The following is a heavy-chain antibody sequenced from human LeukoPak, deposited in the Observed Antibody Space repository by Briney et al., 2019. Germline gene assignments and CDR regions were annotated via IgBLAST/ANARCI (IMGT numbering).Heavy chain of an antibody. Sequence: ASVKVSCKASGYTFTSYGISWVRQAPGQGLEWMGWISAYNGNTNYAQKLQGRVTMTTDTSTSTAYMELRSLRSDDTAVYYCARDRVPAPIPYNDVFNIWGKGKMVTVFS. V-gene: IGHV1-18*04. CDR1: GYTFTSYG. J-gene: IGHJ3*02. D-gene: IGHD2-2*01. CDR2: ISAYNGNT. CDR3: ARDRVPAPIPYNDVFNI.